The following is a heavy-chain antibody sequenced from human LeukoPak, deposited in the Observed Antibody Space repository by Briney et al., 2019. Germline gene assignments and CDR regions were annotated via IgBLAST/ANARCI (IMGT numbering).Heavy chain of an antibody. CDR3: ARALAGDALSVIY. D-gene: IGHD7-27*01. CDR1: GFTFSSYE. J-gene: IGHJ4*02. Sequence: GGSLRLSCAASGFTFSSYEMNWVRQAPGKGLEWVSYISSSGSTIYYADSVKGRFTISRDNAKNSLYLQMNSLRAEDTAIYYCARALAGDALSVIYWGQGTLVTVSS. V-gene: IGHV3-48*03. CDR2: ISSSGSTI.